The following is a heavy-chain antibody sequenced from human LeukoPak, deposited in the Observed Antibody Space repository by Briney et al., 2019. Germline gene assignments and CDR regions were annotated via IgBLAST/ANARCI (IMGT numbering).Heavy chain of an antibody. V-gene: IGHV4-39*01. D-gene: IGHD3-22*01. CDR1: GGSISSSSYY. J-gene: IGHJ4*02. CDR3: ARHMGLGGYYDPFDY. CDR2: IYYSGST. Sequence: ASETLSLTCTVSGGSISSSSYYWGWIRPPPGKGLEWIGSIYYSGSTYYNPSLKSRVTISVDTSKNQFSLKLSSVTAADTAVYYCARHMGLGGYYDPFDYWGQGTLVTVSS.